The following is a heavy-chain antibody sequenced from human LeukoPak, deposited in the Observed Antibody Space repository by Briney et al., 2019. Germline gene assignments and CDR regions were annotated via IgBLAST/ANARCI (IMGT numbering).Heavy chain of an antibody. D-gene: IGHD3-16*02. V-gene: IGHV3-7*01. CDR3: ARETSVGTRGGLWVSYRLKWFDP. Sequence: PGGSLRLSCAASGFTFSSYWMSWVRQAPGKGREWAANIKQDRSEKYYVDSVKGRFTISRDNAKNSLYLQINRLRAEDTAVYYCARETSVGTRGGLWVSYRLKWFDPWGQGTPVAVSS. J-gene: IGHJ5*02. CDR2: IKQDRSEK. CDR1: GFTFSSYW.